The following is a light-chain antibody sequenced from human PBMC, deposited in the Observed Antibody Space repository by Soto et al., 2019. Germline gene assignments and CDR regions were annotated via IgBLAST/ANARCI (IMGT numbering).Light chain of an antibody. CDR2: EGS. Sequence: QSALTQPASVSGSPGQSITISCTGTSSDVGCYNLVSWYQQHPGKAPKLMIYEGSKRPSGVSNRFSGSKSGNTASLTISGLQAEDEADYYCCSYAGSSTVYVFGTGTKVTVL. J-gene: IGLJ1*01. CDR1: SSDVGCYNL. CDR3: CSYAGSSTVYV. V-gene: IGLV2-23*01.